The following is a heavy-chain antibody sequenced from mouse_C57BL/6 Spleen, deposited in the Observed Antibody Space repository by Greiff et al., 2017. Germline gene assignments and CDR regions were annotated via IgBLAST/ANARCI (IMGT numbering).Heavy chain of an antibody. CDR2: IRSKSSNYAT. CDR1: GFTFNTYA. D-gene: IGHD3-2*02. J-gene: IGHJ3*01. CDR3: VRAIDSSGLAWFAY. V-gene: IGHV10-3*01. Sequence: EVKLVESGGGLVQPKGSLKLSCAASGFTFNTYAMHWVRQAPGKGLEWVARIRSKSSNYATYYADSVKDRFTISRDDSQSMLYLQMNNLKTEDTAMYYCVRAIDSSGLAWFAYWGQGTLVTVSA.